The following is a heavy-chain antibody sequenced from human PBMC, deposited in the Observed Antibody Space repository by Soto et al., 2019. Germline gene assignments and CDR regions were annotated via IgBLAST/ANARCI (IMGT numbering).Heavy chain of an antibody. CDR1: GFTFSSYG. CDR3: AKDHGYTYGWENFCVY. J-gene: IGHJ4*02. D-gene: IGHD5-18*01. V-gene: IGHV3-30*18. Sequence: QVQLVESGGGVVQPGGSLRLSCAASGFTFSSYGIHWVRQAPGKGLEWVSLISNDGSNKYYADSVKGRFTISRDNSKNTLYLQLNSLRADDTAVYYCAKDHGYTYGWENFCVYWGQGTLVAVSS. CDR2: ISNDGSNK.